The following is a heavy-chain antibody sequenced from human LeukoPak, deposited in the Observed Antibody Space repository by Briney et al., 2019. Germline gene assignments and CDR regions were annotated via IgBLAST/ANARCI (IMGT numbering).Heavy chain of an antibody. CDR3: ARDGEYCSSTSCFFDY. D-gene: IGHD2-2*01. CDR2: ISYSSSSI. Sequence: GGSLLLSCAASGFTFSSYSMNWVRPAPAKGREGDSLISYSSSSIYYADSVKGRFTFFRDNAKNSTYLQMNSLRAEDTAVYYCARDGEYCSSTSCFFDYWGQGTLVTVSS. CDR1: GFTFSSYS. V-gene: IGHV3-48*04. J-gene: IGHJ4*02.